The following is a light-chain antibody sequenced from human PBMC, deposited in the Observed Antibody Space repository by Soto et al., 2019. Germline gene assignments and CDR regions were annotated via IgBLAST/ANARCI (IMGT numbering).Light chain of an antibody. CDR2: EVS. J-gene: IGLJ1*01. CDR1: SSDVGGYNY. CDR3: SSYTSSSPYV. V-gene: IGLV2-14*01. Sequence: QSALTQPASVSGSPGQSITISCTGTSSDVGGYNYVSWYQQHPGKALKLMIYEVSNRPSGVSNRFSGSKSGNTASLTISGLQAEDEADYYCSSYTSSSPYVFGTGIKLTVL.